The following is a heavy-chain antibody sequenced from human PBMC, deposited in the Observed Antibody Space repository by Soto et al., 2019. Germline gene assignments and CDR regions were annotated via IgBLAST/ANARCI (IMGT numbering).Heavy chain of an antibody. Sequence: QVQLQESGPRLVNPSGTLSLTCAVSGASISGVDWWSWVRQPPGKGLEWIGETSHDGLTNYNPSLKNRVTVSVDKSENHFSLRLSSVTAADTALYFCARSSANKRGLDSWGQGVLVTISS. D-gene: IGHD2-15*01. CDR2: TSHDGLT. CDR3: ARSSANKRGLDS. V-gene: IGHV4-4*02. J-gene: IGHJ4*02. CDR1: GASISGVDW.